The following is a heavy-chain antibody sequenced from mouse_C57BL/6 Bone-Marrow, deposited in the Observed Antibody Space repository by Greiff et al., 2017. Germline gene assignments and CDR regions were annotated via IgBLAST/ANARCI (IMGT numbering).Heavy chain of an antibody. CDR2: ISSCGVST. J-gene: IGHJ4*01. CDR3: AGHEAGYGSYSAMDY. CDR1: GFTFSNYY. V-gene: IGHV5S24*01. Sequence: EVQLVESGGGLVKPGQSLKLSCAASGFTFSNYYMSWVHQTPEKRLEWVANISSCGVSTYYPDNVKGRFAISRDNAKNTLYLQLTSLKSDDTAVYYCAGHEAGYGSYSAMDYWGQGTSVTVSA. D-gene: IGHD2-10*02.